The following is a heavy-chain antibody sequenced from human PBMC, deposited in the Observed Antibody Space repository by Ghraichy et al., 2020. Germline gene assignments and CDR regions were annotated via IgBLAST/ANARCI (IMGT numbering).Heavy chain of an antibody. D-gene: IGHD3-16*01. CDR2: INEDGSEI. Sequence: GESLRHSCEASGFTFSNHWMRWVRQAPGKGLEWVASINEDGSEISYVGSAKGRFTISRDNAKDSLYLQMNSLAAEDAAVYYCEFLGGQYWGQGTLVTVSS. CDR1: GFTFSNHW. V-gene: IGHV3-7*03. J-gene: IGHJ4*02. CDR3: EFLGGQY.